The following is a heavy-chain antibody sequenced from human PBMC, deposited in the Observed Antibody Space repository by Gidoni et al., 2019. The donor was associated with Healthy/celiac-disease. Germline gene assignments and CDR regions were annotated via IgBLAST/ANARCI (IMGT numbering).Heavy chain of an antibody. CDR2: IIPIFGTA. D-gene: IGHD3-10*01. V-gene: IGHV1-69*01. J-gene: IGHJ6*02. CDR1: GGTFSSYA. Sequence: QVQLVQSGAEVKKPGSSVKVSCKASGGTFSSYAISWVRQAPGQGLEGMGGIIPIFGTANYAQKFQGRVTITADESTSTAYMELSSLRSEDTAVYYCARNTITMVRGVIPNYYYYGMDVWGQGTTVTVSS. CDR3: ARNTITMVRGVIPNYYYYGMDV.